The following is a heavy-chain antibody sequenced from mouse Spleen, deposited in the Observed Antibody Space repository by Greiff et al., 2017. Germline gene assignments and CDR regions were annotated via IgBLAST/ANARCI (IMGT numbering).Heavy chain of an antibody. Sequence: EVKLVESGPGLVKPSQSLSLTCTVTGYSITSDYAWNWIRQFPGNKLEWMGYISYSGSTSYNPSLKSRISITRDTSKNQFFLQLNSVTTEDTATYYCARRGYYGSPFAYWGQGTLVTVSA. CDR2: ISYSGST. D-gene: IGHD1-1*01. CDR1: GYSITSDYA. CDR3: ARRGYYGSPFAY. V-gene: IGHV3-2*02. J-gene: IGHJ3*01.